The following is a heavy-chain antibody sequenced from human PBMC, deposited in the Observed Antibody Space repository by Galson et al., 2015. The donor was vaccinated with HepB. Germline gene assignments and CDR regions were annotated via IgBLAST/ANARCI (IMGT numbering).Heavy chain of an antibody. CDR2: ISSSSSYT. CDR3: ARAYCGGDCYGPSLLDY. V-gene: IGHV3-11*06. J-gene: IGHJ4*02. Sequence: SLRLSCAASGFTFSDYYMSWIRQAPGKGLEWVSYISSSSSYTNYADSVKGRFTISRDNPKNSLYLQMNSLRAEDTAVYYCARAYCGGDCYGPSLLDYWGQGTLVTVSS. CDR1: GFTFSDYY. D-gene: IGHD2-21*01.